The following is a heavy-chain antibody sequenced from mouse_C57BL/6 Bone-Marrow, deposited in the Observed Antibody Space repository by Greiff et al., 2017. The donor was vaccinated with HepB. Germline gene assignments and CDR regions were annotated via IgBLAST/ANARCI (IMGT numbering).Heavy chain of an antibody. Sequence: EVQLVESGGGLVQPGGSMKLSCVASGFTFSNYWMNWVRQSPEKGLEWVAQIRLKSDNYATHYAESVKGRFTISRDDSKSSVYLQMNNLRAEDTGIYYCTGRDDGLGPRGFDYWGQGTTLTVSS. J-gene: IGHJ2*01. D-gene: IGHD2-3*01. CDR1: GFTFSNYW. CDR2: IRLKSDNYAT. CDR3: TGRDDGLGPRGFDY. V-gene: IGHV6-3*01.